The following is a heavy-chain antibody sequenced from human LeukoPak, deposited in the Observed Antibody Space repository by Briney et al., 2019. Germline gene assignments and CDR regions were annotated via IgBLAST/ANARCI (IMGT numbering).Heavy chain of an antibody. CDR3: ALNDGIQLWLTGDPQYYFDY. D-gene: IGHD5-18*01. V-gene: IGHV1-69*13. CDR1: GGTFSSYA. CDR2: IIPIFGTA. Sequence: SVKVSCKASGGTFSSYAISWVRQAPGQGLEWMGGIIPIFGTANYAQKFQGRVTITADESTSTAYMELSSLRSEDTAVYYCALNDGIQLWLTGDPQYYFDYWGQGTLVTVSS. J-gene: IGHJ4*02.